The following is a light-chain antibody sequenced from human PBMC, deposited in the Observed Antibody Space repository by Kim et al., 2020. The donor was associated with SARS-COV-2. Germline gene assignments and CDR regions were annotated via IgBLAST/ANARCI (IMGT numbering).Light chain of an antibody. CDR3: QQFDTYPLT. CDR2: VAS. CDR1: QGIRSN. V-gene: IGKV1-9*01. J-gene: IGKJ5*01. Sequence: ASVGDSVTITCRASQGIRSNLAWYQQKPGKAPNLLIYVASILQSGVPSRFSGSGSGTAFTLTISSLQPEDFATYYCQQFDTYPLTFGQGTRLEIK.